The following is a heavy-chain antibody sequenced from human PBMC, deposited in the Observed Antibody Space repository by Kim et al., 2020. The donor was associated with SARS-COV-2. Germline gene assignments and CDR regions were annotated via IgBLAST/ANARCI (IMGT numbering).Heavy chain of an antibody. CDR2: IKQDGSEK. CDR1: GFTFSSYW. CDR3: ARDPKMATISLGWTYYYYYGMDV. D-gene: IGHD5-12*01. Sequence: GGSLRLSCAASGFTFSSYWMSWVRQAPGKGLGWVANIKQDGSEKYYVDSVKGRFTISRDNAKNSLYLQMNSLRAEDTAVYYCARDPKMATISLGWTYYYYYGMDVWGQGTTVTVSS. J-gene: IGHJ6*02. V-gene: IGHV3-7*01.